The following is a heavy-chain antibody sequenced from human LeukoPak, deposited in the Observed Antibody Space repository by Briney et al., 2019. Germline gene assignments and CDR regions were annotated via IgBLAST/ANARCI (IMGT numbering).Heavy chain of an antibody. V-gene: IGHV1-18*01. D-gene: IGHD6-6*01. CDR3: ARVWIAAGRPDDYYYSYMDV. Sequence: ASVKVSCKASGYTFSSYGISWVRQAPGQGLEWMGWISGYNGNTDYAQKVQGRVTMTTDTSTSTAYMELRSLRSDDTAVYYCARVWIAAGRPDDYYYSYMDVWGKGTTVTVSS. CDR1: GYTFSSYG. J-gene: IGHJ6*03. CDR2: ISGYNGNT.